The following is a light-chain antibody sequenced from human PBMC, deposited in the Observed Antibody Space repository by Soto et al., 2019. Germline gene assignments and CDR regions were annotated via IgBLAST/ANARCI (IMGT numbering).Light chain of an antibody. CDR3: SSYTRSNTPVV. CDR2: EVS. Sequence: QSALTQPASVSGSPGQSITISCTGTSSDVGGYNYVSWYQQHPGKAPKLMIYEVSNRPSGISTRFSGSKSGNTASLTISGLQAEDEADYYCSSYTRSNTPVVFGGGTKVTV. V-gene: IGLV2-14*03. J-gene: IGLJ2*01. CDR1: SSDVGGYNY.